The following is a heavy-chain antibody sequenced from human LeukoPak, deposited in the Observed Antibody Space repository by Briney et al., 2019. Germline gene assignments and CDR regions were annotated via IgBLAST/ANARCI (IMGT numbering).Heavy chain of an antibody. CDR2: ISRSGST. CDR1: GGSFINYH. Sequence: PSETLSLTCAVYGGSFINYHWSWIRQPPGKRLEWIGEISRSGSTNYNPSLKSRVSTSVDTSKNQFSLKLSSVTAADTAVYYCASDSGYDAFDIWGQGTMVTVSS. J-gene: IGHJ3*02. V-gene: IGHV4-34*01. CDR3: ASDSGYDAFDI. D-gene: IGHD5-12*01.